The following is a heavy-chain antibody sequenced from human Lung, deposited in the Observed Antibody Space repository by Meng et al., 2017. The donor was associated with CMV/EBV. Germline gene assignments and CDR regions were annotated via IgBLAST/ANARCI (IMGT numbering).Heavy chain of an antibody. D-gene: IGHD2-2*01. CDR3: AKVVRLGYCTSTSCPARSYYYYGMDV. J-gene: IGHJ6*02. CDR2: IRYDGSNK. Sequence: SXXASGFTLSRYGMSWVRQAPGKGLEWVAFIRYDGSNKYYADSVKGRFTISRDNSKTTLYLQMNSLRAEDTAVYYCAKVVRLGYCTSTSCPARSYYYYGMDVWXQGTXVTVSS. CDR1: GFTLSRYG. V-gene: IGHV3-30*02.